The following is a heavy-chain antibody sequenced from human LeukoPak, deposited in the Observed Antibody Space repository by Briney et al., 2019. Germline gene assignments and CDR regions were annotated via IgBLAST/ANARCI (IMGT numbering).Heavy chain of an antibody. V-gene: IGHV3-23*01. CDR1: GLTFSNYA. CDR2: ISGHGDVT. J-gene: IGHJ4*02. D-gene: IGHD5-12*01. CDR3: AKSGHQSHYDY. Sequence: GGSLRLSCAASGLTFSNYAMTWVRQAPGKGLEWVSTISGHGDVTFYADSVKGRFTISRDNSKNTAFLRMNSLRVEDTAVFYCAKSGHQSHYDYWGQGTLVTVSS.